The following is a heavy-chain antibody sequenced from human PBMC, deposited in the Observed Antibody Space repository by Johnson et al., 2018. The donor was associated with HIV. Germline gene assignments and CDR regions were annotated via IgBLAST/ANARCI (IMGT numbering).Heavy chain of an antibody. J-gene: IGHJ3*02. V-gene: IGHV3-74*01. CDR2: LIVMGVIWYDGSK. D-gene: IGHD3-3*01. CDR3: AKEADRFLEWVEAFDI. Sequence: EMQLVESGGGLVQSGGSLRLSCAASDSPSEPTGCTGSAKLQGRGWCGSHVLIVMGVIWYDGSKGYYGDSVKGRFTISRDNSKNTLYLQMNSLRAEDTAVYYWAKEADRFLEWVEAFDIWCQGTMVTVSS. CDR1: DSPSEPTG.